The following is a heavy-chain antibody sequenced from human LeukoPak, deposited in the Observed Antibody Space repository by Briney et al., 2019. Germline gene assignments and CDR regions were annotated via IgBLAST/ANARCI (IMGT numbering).Heavy chain of an antibody. Sequence: GGSLRLSCAASGLTVSSNYMNWVRQAPGKGLEWVSVIYRGGSTYYADSVKGRFTISRDNSKNTLYLQMNSLRADDTAVYYCARVYVWGSHRFFDYWGQGTLVTVSS. CDR2: IYRGGST. D-gene: IGHD3-16*02. CDR3: ARVYVWGSHRFFDY. J-gene: IGHJ4*02. CDR1: GLTVSSNY. V-gene: IGHV3-66*01.